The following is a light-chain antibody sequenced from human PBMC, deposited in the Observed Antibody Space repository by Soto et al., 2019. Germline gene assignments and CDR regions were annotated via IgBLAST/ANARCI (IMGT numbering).Light chain of an antibody. J-gene: IGKJ1*01. CDR3: QQYGSSSWT. V-gene: IGKV3-20*01. Sequence: EIVLTQSPGTLSLSPGERATLSCRASQSVSSSYLAWYQQKPGQAPRLLIYGASSRATGIPDRFSGSGSETDFTLTISSLEPEDFAVYYCQQYGSSSWTFGQGTKVDIK. CDR2: GAS. CDR1: QSVSSSY.